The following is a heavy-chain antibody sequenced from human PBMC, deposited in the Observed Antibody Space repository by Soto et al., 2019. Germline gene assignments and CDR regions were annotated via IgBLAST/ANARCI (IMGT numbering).Heavy chain of an antibody. CDR2: IYHSGST. V-gene: IGHV4-4*02. CDR3: ASRLVPAAIRYYYYYMDV. Sequence: SETLSLTCAVSSGSISSSNWWSWVRQPPGKGLEWIGEIYHSGSTNYNPSLKSRVTISVDKSKNQFSLKLSSVTAADTAVYYCASRLVPAAIRYYYYYMDVWGKGTTVTVSS. CDR1: SGSISSSNW. J-gene: IGHJ6*03. D-gene: IGHD2-2*01.